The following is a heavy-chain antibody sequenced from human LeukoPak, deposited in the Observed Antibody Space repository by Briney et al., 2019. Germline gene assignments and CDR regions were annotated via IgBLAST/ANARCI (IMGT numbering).Heavy chain of an antibody. J-gene: IGHJ4*02. CDR3: ARVRYSNYFDY. D-gene: IGHD4-11*01. CDR2: INHSGST. Sequence: SETLSLTCTVSGGSISSGDYYWSWIRQPPGKGLEWIGEINHSGSTNYNPSLKSRVTISVDTSKNQFSLKLSSVTAADTAVYYCARVRYSNYFDYWGQGTLVTVSS. V-gene: IGHV4-39*07. CDR1: GGSISSGDYY.